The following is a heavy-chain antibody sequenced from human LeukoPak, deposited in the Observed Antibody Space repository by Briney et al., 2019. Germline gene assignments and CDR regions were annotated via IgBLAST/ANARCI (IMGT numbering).Heavy chain of an antibody. J-gene: IGHJ5*02. V-gene: IGHV4-39*01. Sequence: SETLSLTCTVSGGSISSSSYYWGWIRQPPGKGLEWIGSIYYSGSTYYNPSLKSRVTISVDTSKNQFSLKLSSVTAADTAVYYCARHRRHSNLVVPAAPNRFDPWGQGTLVTVSS. CDR2: IYYSGST. CDR1: GGSISSSSYY. D-gene: IGHD2-2*01. CDR3: ARHRRHSNLVVPAAPNRFDP.